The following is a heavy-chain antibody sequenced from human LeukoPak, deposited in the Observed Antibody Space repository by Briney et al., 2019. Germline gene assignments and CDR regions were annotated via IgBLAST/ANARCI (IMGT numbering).Heavy chain of an antibody. D-gene: IGHD3-22*01. Sequence: ASVKVSCKASGYTFTSYGISWVRQAPGQGLEWMGWISAYNGNTNYAQKLQGRVTMTTDTSTSTAYMELRSLRSDDTAVYYCARDAYYYDSSGYYSFDYWGQGTLVTVSS. CDR2: ISAYNGNT. CDR1: GYTFTSYG. CDR3: ARDAYYYDSSGYYSFDY. V-gene: IGHV1-18*01. J-gene: IGHJ4*02.